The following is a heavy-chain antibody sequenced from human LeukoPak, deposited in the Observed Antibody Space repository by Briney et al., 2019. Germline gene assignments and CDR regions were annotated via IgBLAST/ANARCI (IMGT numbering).Heavy chain of an antibody. CDR2: IIPIFGTA. V-gene: IGHV1-69*01. CDR1: GGTFSSYA. CDR3: ARGYCSSTSCYRRIFQH. D-gene: IGHD2-2*02. J-gene: IGHJ1*01. Sequence: SVKVSCKASGGTFSSYAISWVRQAPGQGLEWMEGIIPIFGTANYAQKFQGRVTITADESTSTAYMELSSLRSEDTAVYYCARGYCSSTSCYRRIFQHWGQGTLVTVSS.